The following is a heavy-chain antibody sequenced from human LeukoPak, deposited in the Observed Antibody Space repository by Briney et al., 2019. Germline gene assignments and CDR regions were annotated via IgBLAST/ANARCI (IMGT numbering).Heavy chain of an antibody. J-gene: IGHJ6*03. CDR1: GYTFTSYG. D-gene: IGHD6-13*01. CDR3: ARDAGSSWANYYYYMDV. CDR2: ISAYNANT. Sequence: ASVKVSCKASGYTFTSYGISWVRQAPGQGLEWMGWISAYNANTNYPQKLQGRVTMTTDTSTSTAYMELRSLRSDDTAVYYCARDAGSSWANYYYYMDVWGKGTTVTVSS. V-gene: IGHV1-18*01.